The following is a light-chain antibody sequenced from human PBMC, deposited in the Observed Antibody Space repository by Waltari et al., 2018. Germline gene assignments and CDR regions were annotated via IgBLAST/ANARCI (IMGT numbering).Light chain of an antibody. Sequence: ITCRASQSINIWLAWYQQKPGKAPKLLIDKASNLASGVPSRFSGSGSGTEFTLTINSLQPDDFATYYCQQYYTFSVTFGQGTRLEIK. CDR2: KAS. J-gene: IGKJ5*01. CDR3: QQYYTFSVT. CDR1: QSINIW. V-gene: IGKV1-5*03.